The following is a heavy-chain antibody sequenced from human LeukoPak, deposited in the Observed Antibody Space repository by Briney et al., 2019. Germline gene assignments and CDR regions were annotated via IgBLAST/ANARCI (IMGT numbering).Heavy chain of an antibody. V-gene: IGHV3-23*01. CDR1: GFTFSSFA. D-gene: IGHD1-20*01. Sequence: GGSLRLSCAASGFTFSSFAMNWVRQAPGKGLEWVSSLSGSGGSTNYADSMKGRFTISRDNSNNTLYLQVNSLRADDTAVYYCAKRYNWNDGAFDIWGQGTTVTVSS. J-gene: IGHJ3*02. CDR2: LSGSGGST. CDR3: AKRYNWNDGAFDI.